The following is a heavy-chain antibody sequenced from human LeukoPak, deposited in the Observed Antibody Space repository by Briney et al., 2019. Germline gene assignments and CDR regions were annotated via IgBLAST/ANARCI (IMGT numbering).Heavy chain of an antibody. J-gene: IGHJ5*02. CDR3: ARIVVVPAAILGWFDP. CDR1: GYTFTSYA. CDR2: INTNTGNP. V-gene: IGHV7-4-1*02. Sequence: ASVKVSCKASGYTFTSYAMNWVRQAPGQGLEWMGWINTNTGNPTYAQGFTGRFVFSLDTSVSTAYLQISSLKAEDTAVYYCARIVVVPAAILGWFDPWGQGTLVTVSS. D-gene: IGHD2-2*01.